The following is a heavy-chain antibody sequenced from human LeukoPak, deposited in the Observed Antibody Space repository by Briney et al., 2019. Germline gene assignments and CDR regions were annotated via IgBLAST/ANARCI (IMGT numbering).Heavy chain of an antibody. D-gene: IGHD3-22*01. Sequence: GGSLRLSCAASGFTFSSYSMNWVRQAPGKGLEWVSYISSSSSTIYYADSVKGRFTISRDNAKNSLYLQMNSLRAEDTAVYYCARDHDSSGYLFDYWGQGTLVTVSS. J-gene: IGHJ4*02. V-gene: IGHV3-48*04. CDR1: GFTFSSYS. CDR3: ARDHDSSGYLFDY. CDR2: ISSSSSTI.